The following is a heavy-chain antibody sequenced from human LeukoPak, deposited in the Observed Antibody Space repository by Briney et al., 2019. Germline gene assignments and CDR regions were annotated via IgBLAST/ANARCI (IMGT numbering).Heavy chain of an antibody. Sequence: GGSLRLSCAASGFTFASYGMSWVRQAPGKGLEWVSFITTNGGRTSYADSVEGRFAISRDNPRNTLYMQMNSLRDEDTAVYYCAIMHGYYDGTGYWVQWGQGTLVTVSS. CDR2: ITTNGGRT. CDR1: GFTFASYG. J-gene: IGHJ1*01. D-gene: IGHD3-22*01. CDR3: AIMHGYYDGTGYWVQ. V-gene: IGHV3-23*01.